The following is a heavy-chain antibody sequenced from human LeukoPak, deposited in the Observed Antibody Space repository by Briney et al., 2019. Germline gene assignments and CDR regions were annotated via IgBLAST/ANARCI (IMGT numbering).Heavy chain of an antibody. CDR2: MRYDGKTE. J-gene: IGHJ4*02. CDR1: GFPFSSYG. V-gene: IGHV3-30*02. D-gene: IGHD2-21*01. CDR3: AKDLNTVVMQYFDS. Sequence: SGGSLRLSCTGSGFPFSSYGMHWVRQTPGRGLEWVAFMRYDGKTEYYADSVKGRFTIAIEGSHSTVHLHMKDLRPDDAAVYFCAKDLNTVVMQYFDSWGQGSLVSVSS.